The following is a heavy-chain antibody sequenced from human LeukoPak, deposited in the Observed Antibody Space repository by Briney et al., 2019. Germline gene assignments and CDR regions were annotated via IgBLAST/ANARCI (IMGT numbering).Heavy chain of an antibody. V-gene: IGHV3-64D*06. CDR3: VPKGTEGY. J-gene: IGHJ4*02. CDR1: GFAFSAYA. Sequence: GGSLRLSCSASGFAFSAYAMHWVRQALGKGLQYVSAISPTGDSTYYADSVKGRFSISRDNSKNTLYLQVSSLRPEDTAVYYCVPKGTEGYWGQGTLVTVSS. CDR2: ISPTGDST.